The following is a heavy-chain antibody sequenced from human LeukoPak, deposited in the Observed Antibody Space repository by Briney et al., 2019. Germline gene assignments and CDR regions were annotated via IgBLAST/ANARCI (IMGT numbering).Heavy chain of an antibody. J-gene: IGHJ5*02. CDR1: GGSYTDFY. CDR2: IYYSGST. D-gene: IGHD6-13*01. Sequence: SETLSLTCAVSGGSYTDFYWTWIRQPPGKGLEWIGNIYYSGSTYYNPSLKSRVTISVDTSKNQFSLKLTSVTAADTAVYYCARVEKYTSSGPTDPWGQGTLVTVSS. V-gene: IGHV4-34*01. CDR3: ARVEKYTSSGPTDP.